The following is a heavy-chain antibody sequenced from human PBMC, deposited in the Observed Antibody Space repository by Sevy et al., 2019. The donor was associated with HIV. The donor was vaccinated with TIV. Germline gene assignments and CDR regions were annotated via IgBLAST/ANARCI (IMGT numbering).Heavy chain of an antibody. CDR2: IYYIGNT. Sequence: SETLSLTCSVSGGSISNSAYYWGWIRQPPGKGLEWIGNIYYIGNTYYKPSLKSRVTISVDTSKNQFPLQLSSVTAADTAVYYCARWTMGITMIQGEFDSWGQGTLVTVSS. V-gene: IGHV4-39*01. J-gene: IGHJ5*01. CDR1: GGSISNSAYY. CDR3: ARWTMGITMIQGEFDS. D-gene: IGHD3-10*01.